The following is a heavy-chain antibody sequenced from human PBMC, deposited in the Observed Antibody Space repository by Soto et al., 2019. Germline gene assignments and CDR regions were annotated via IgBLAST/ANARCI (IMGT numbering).Heavy chain of an antibody. V-gene: IGHV3-9*01. CDR2: ISWNSGSI. Sequence: EVQLVESGGGLVQPGRSLRLSCAASGFTFDDYAMHWVRQAQGQGLEGVSGISWNSGSIGYADSVKGRFTISRDNAKNSLYLQMNSLRAEDTALYYCAKDKGPSSSRDYWGQGTLVTVSS. D-gene: IGHD6-6*01. CDR1: GFTFDDYA. CDR3: AKDKGPSSSRDY. J-gene: IGHJ4*02.